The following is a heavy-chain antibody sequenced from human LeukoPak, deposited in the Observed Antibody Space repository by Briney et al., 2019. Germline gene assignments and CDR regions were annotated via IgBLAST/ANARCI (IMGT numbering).Heavy chain of an antibody. J-gene: IGHJ6*02. CDR1: GGSISSGTHY. CDR3: ASTHCASPSCYSYYYSGLDV. CDR2: IYNTGSA. D-gene: IGHD2-2*01. V-gene: IGHV4-31*11. Sequence: SEALSLTCAVSGGSISSGTHYWNWIRQHPGQGLEWIGHIYNTGSAYYNPSLMSRVSISIDASENQFSLKLSSVTAADTAVYYCASTHCASPSCYSYYYSGLDVWGQGTTVIVSS.